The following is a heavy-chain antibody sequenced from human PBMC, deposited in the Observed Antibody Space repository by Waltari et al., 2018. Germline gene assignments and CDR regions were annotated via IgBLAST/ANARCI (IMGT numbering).Heavy chain of an antibody. CDR2: IIPIFGIP. D-gene: IGHD7-27*01. J-gene: IGHJ6*03. CDR3: ATHKLGISQHYYHMGA. Sequence: VQLVQSGAEVRTPGSSVKVPCKASGGPFGGYGISWVRLVPGQRLEWLGVIIPIFGIPDYSQKVQDRLTITADESTSTAYMELSSLTSEDTAIYFCATHKLGISQHYYHMGAWGKGTTVTISS. V-gene: IGHV1-69*12. CDR1: GGPFGGYG.